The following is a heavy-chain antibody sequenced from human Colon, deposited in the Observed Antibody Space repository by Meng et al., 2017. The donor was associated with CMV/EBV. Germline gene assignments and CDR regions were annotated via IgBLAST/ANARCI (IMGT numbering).Heavy chain of an antibody. CDR3: ARDRRHIVLVPGAIGSTWFDP. CDR1: ADYL. Sequence: ADYLWTWIPQHPGKGLEWIGSIYSNGSTYYNPSLKSGLSISVDTSKNHFSLRLTSVSAADTAVYYCARDRRHIVLVPGAIGSTWFDPWGQGTLVTSPQ. V-gene: IGHV4-31*02. J-gene: IGHJ5*02. D-gene: IGHD2-2*02. CDR2: IYSNGST.